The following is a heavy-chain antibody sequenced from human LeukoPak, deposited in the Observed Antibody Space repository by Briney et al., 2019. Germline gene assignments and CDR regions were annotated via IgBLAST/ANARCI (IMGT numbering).Heavy chain of an antibody. Sequence: ASVKVSCKASGYTFTSYGISWVRQAPGQGLEWMGWISAYNGNTNYAQKLQGRVTMTTDTSTSTAYMELRSLRSDDTAVYYCARIVGATEFDAFDIWAKGQWSPSLQ. CDR1: GYTFTSYG. V-gene: IGHV1-18*01. J-gene: IGHJ3*02. CDR3: ARIVGATEFDAFDI. D-gene: IGHD1-26*01. CDR2: ISAYNGNT.